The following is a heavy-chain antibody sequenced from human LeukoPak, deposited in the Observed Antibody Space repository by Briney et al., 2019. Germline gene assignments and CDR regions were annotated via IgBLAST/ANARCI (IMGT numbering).Heavy chain of an antibody. CDR1: GGTFSSYA. CDR3: ARDLVYLQNYYDSSGWGSGYYYGMDV. J-gene: IGHJ6*02. V-gene: IGHV1-18*01. CDR2: ISAYNGNT. Sequence: ASVKVSCKASGGTFSSYAISWVRQAPGQGLEWMGWISAYNGNTNYAQKLQGRVTMTTDTSTSTAYMELRSLRSDDTAVYYCARDLVYLQNYYDSSGWGSGYYYGMDVWGQGTTVTVSS. D-gene: IGHD3-22*01.